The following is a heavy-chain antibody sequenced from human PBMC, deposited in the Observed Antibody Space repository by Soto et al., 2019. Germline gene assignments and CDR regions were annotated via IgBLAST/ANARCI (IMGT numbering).Heavy chain of an antibody. V-gene: IGHV1-18*01. CDR2: ISGYNGNS. CDR3: AREYLDYYDTSGYFY. J-gene: IGHJ4*02. Sequence: QVQLVQSGAEVKKPGASVKVSCKASGYAFTDYGIVWARQAPGQGLEWMGRISGYNGNSNYAQKLQGRVAMTTDTSTTTAYMELRSLRSDDTAVYFCAREYLDYYDTSGYFYWGQGTLVTVSS. CDR1: GYAFTDYG. D-gene: IGHD3-22*01.